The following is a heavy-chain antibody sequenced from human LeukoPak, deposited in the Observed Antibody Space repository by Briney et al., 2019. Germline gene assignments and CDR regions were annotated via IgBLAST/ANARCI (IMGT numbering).Heavy chain of an antibody. CDR3: ATTRAHQFDY. V-gene: IGHV4-31*03. Sequence: PSQTLSLTCTVSGGTISSSDYYWTWIRQHPGKSLERLGFIYHSGSTYYNPSLKRRVTISVDTSKHQLSLKLNSVTAADTAVYYCATTRAHQFDYWGQGTLVTVSS. J-gene: IGHJ4*02. CDR1: GGTISSSDYY. CDR2: IYHSGST. D-gene: IGHD4-11*01.